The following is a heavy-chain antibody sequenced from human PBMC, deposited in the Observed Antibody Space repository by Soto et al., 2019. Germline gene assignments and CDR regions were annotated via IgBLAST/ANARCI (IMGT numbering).Heavy chain of an antibody. D-gene: IGHD1-1*01. J-gene: IGHJ5*02. CDR1: GASISGYY. V-gene: IGHV4-4*07. CDR3: VRDGTKTLRDWFDP. Sequence: QVQLQESGPGLVKPSETLSLTCTVSGASISGYYWSWIRKSAGKGLEGIGRIYATGTTDYNPSLKRRVMMSVDTSKKQFSLKLRSVTAADTAVYYCVRDGTKTLRDWFDPWGQGISVTVSS. CDR2: IYATGTT.